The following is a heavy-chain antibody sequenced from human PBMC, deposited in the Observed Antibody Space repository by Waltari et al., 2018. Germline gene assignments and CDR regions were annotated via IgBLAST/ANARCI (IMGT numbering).Heavy chain of an antibody. V-gene: IGHV3-53*01. CDR3: ARDSDYGDYYY. Sequence: EVQLVASGGGLIQPGGSLRLSCEASGFTGSSNYVSWGRQAPGKGLEWVSVSYRGGSTYYADSVKGRFTISRDNSKNTRYLQMNSLRAEDTAVYYCARDSDYGDYYYWGQGTLVTVSS. D-gene: IGHD4-17*01. J-gene: IGHJ4*02. CDR2: SYRGGST. CDR1: GFTGSSNY.